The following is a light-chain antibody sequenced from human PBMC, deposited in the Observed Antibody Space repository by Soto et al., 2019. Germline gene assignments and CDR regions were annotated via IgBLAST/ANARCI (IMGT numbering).Light chain of an antibody. CDR2: GNT. V-gene: IGLV1-40*01. CDR1: SSNIGSGYD. Sequence: QSVPTQPPSVAGAPGQRVTIYCTGSSSNIGSGYDVHWYQQLPGTAPKLLIYGNTNRPSGVPDRFSGSKSGTSASLAITGLQAEDEADYYCQSYDSSLSDWVFGGGTKLTVL. J-gene: IGLJ3*02. CDR3: QSYDSSLSDWV.